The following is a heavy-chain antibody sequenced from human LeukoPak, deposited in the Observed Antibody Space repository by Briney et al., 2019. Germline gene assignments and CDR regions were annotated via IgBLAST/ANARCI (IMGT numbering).Heavy chain of an antibody. CDR3: ASWPVGWYGEDS. CDR1: GLSVSSNF. CDR2: IYGGGST. D-gene: IGHD6-19*01. Sequence: GGSLRLSCAATGLSVSSNFMGWVRQAPGKGLEWVSVIYGGGSTYYADSVKGRYTISRDTPKNTLYLQMNSLRVEDTAVYYCASWPVGWYGEDSWGQGTLVTVSS. J-gene: IGHJ4*02. V-gene: IGHV3-53*01.